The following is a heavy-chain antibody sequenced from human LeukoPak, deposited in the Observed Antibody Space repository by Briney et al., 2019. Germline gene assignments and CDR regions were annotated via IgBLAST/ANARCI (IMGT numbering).Heavy chain of an antibody. D-gene: IGHD3-10*01. V-gene: IGHV3-23*01. J-gene: IGHJ4*02. CDR2: ISGSGGST. CDR3: AKRYYYGSGSYYPLDF. CDR1: GFTFSDYY. Sequence: GGSLRLSCAASGFTFSDYYMSWIRQAPGKGLEWVSAISGSGGSTYYADSVKGRFTIARDNSKNTLYLQMNSLRAEDTAVYYCAKRYYYGSGSYYPLDFWGQGTLVTVYS.